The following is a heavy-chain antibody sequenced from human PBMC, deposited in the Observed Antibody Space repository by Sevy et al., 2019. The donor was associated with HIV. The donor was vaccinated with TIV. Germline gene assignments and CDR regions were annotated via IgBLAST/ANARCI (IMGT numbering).Heavy chain of an antibody. CDR1: GFTFRTFA. CDR2: ISDTGTST. D-gene: IGHD7-27*01. V-gene: IGHV3-23*01. CDR3: AKYAGDFPHFDY. J-gene: IGHJ4*02. Sequence: GGSLRVSCAASGFTFRTFAMSWVRQAPGKGLQWVSSISDTGTSTYYADSVEGRFTISRDNSKKTLYLQMNSLRAEDTALYYCAKYAGDFPHFDYGGQGTLVTVSS.